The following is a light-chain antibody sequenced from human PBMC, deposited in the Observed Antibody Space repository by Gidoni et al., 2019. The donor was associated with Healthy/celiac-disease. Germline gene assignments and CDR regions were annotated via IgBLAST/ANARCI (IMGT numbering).Light chain of an antibody. CDR3: QHRSNWRT. CDR1: QSVSIY. V-gene: IGKV3-11*01. CDR2: DAS. Sequence: EIVLTQSPATLSLSPGERATLSCRASQSVSIYLAWYQQKPGQAPRLLIYDASNRATGIPARFSGSGSGTDFTLTISSLEPEDFAVYYCQHRSNWRTFGQGTRLEIK. J-gene: IGKJ5*01.